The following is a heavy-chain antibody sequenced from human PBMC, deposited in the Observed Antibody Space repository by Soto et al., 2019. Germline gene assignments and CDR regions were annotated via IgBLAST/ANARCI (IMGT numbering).Heavy chain of an antibody. D-gene: IGHD3-3*01. CDR2: INPNSGGT. CDR1: GYTFTGYY. J-gene: IGHJ4*02. Sequence: GASVKVSCKASGYTFTGYYMHWVRQAPGQGLEWMGWINPNSGGTNYAQKFQGWVTMTRDTSISTAYMELSRLRSDDTAVYYCARAPSITIFGVVNYFDYWGQGTLVTVSS. V-gene: IGHV1-2*04. CDR3: ARAPSITIFGVVNYFDY.